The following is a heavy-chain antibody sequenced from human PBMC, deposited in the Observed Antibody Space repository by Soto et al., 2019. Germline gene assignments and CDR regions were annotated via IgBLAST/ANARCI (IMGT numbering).Heavy chain of an antibody. D-gene: IGHD2-2*01. J-gene: IGHJ6*03. CDR2: MNPNSGNT. Sequence: ASVKVSCKASGYTFTSYDINWVRQATGQGLEWMGRMNPNSGNTGYAQKFQGRVTMTRNTSISTAYIELSSLRSEDTAVYYCARLVVVPAAVHNYYYYYYMDVWGKGTTVTVSS. V-gene: IGHV1-8*01. CDR3: ARLVVVPAAVHNYYYYYYMDV. CDR1: GYTFTSYD.